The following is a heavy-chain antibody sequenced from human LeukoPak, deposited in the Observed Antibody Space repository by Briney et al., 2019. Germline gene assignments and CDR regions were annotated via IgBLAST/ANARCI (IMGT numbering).Heavy chain of an antibody. CDR1: GGSISSSGYY. Sequence: SETLSLTCTVSGGSISSSGYYWGWIRQPPGKGLEWIGSIYYSGSTYYNPSLKGRVTISVDTSKNQFSLKLSSVTAADTAVYYCARKGPSGSYGRGAFDIWGQGTMVTVSS. D-gene: IGHD1-26*01. J-gene: IGHJ3*02. CDR2: IYYSGST. V-gene: IGHV4-39*07. CDR3: ARKGPSGSYGRGAFDI.